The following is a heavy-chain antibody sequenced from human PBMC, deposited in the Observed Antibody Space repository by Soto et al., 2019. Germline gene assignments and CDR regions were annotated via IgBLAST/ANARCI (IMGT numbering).Heavy chain of an antibody. CDR3: AANCAGYYYGMDV. CDR2: IYYSGST. CDR1: GGSISSYY. V-gene: IGHV4-59*01. J-gene: IGHJ6*02. D-gene: IGHD2-21*01. Sequence: PSETLSLTCTVSGGSISSYYWSWIRQPPGKGLEWIGYIYYSGSTNYNPSLKSRVTISVDTSKNQFSLKLSSVTAADTAVYYCAANCAGYYYGMDVWGQGTTVTVSS.